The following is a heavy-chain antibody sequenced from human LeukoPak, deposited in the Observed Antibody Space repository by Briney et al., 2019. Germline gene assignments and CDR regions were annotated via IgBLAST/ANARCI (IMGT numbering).Heavy chain of an antibody. V-gene: IGHV1-69*13. D-gene: IGHD3-22*01. Sequence: ASVKVSCKASGYTFTSYYMHWVRQAPGQGLEWMGGIIPIFGTANYAQRFQGRVTITADESTSTGYMELSRLRSDDTAVYYCARGMIANDYWGQGTLVTVSS. J-gene: IGHJ4*02. CDR3: ARGMIANDY. CDR1: GYTFTSYY. CDR2: IIPIFGTA.